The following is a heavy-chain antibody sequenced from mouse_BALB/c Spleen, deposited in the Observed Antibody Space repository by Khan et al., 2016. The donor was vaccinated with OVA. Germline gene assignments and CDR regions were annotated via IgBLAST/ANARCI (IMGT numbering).Heavy chain of an antibody. CDR1: GYTFTDYD. CDR3: AKSVYGKSYAMDY. Sequence: QVQLKESGPELVKPGASVKMSCKASGYTFTDYDIRWVKQRTGQGLEWIGEIYPGSGSTNYNEKFKGKATLTADKSSSTAYMQLSSLTSEDSAVYFCAKSVYGKSYAMDYRGQGTAVTVPS. J-gene: IGHJ4*01. CDR2: IYPGSGST. V-gene: IGHV1-77*01. D-gene: IGHD2-1*01.